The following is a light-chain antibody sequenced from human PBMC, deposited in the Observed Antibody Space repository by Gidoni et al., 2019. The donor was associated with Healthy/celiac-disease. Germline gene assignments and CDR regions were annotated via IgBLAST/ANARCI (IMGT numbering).Light chain of an antibody. V-gene: IGKV3-11*01. CDR1: QSVSSY. CDR3: QQRSNEVLT. J-gene: IGKJ4*01. CDR2: DAS. Sequence: ELVLTQSPATLSLSPGERATLSCRASQSVSSYLAWYQQKPGQAHRLLIYDASNRATGIPARFSGSGSVTDFTLTISSLEPEDFAVYYCQQRSNEVLTFGGXTKVEIK.